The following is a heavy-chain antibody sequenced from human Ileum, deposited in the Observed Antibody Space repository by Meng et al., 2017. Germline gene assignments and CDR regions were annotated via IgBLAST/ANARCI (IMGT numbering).Heavy chain of an antibody. Sequence: QVQLQESGPGLVKPSGTRSLTCAFSGGSISSSIWWSWVRQPPEKGLEWIGEIHHSGTTNYSPSLKSRLTISVDKSKNQFSLKLQSVTAADTAVYFCARGVVSGSHYNTYWGQGILVTVSS. J-gene: IGHJ4*02. CDR1: GGSISSSIW. CDR3: ARGVVSGSHYNTY. CDR2: IHHSGTT. V-gene: IGHV4-4*02. D-gene: IGHD3-10*01.